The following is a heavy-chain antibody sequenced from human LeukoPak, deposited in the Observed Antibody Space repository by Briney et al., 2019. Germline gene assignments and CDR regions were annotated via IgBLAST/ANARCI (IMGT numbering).Heavy chain of an antibody. Sequence: PGGSLRLSCAASGFTFTSYAMTWVRQAPGKGLDWVSTISASGDSTYYADSVKGRFASSRDNAKNTLYLQMNSLRAEETAVYYCAKALGYCSSTSCGPFDPWGQRTLVTVSS. J-gene: IGHJ5*02. D-gene: IGHD2-2*01. CDR2: ISASGDST. CDR3: AKALGYCSSTSCGPFDP. V-gene: IGHV3-23*01. CDR1: GFTFTSYA.